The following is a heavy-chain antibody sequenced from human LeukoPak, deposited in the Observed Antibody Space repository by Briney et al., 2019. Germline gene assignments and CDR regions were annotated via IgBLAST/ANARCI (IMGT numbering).Heavy chain of an antibody. CDR3: ARHDYGSGSYSRFDY. Sequence: PSETLSLTCTVSGGSISSSSYYWGWIRQPPGKGLEWIGSIYYSGSTYYNPSLKSRVTISVDTSKNQFSLKLSSVTAADTAVYYCARHDYGSGSYSRFDYWGQGTLVTVSS. J-gene: IGHJ4*02. D-gene: IGHD3-10*01. CDR2: IYYSGST. V-gene: IGHV4-39*01. CDR1: GGSISSSSYY.